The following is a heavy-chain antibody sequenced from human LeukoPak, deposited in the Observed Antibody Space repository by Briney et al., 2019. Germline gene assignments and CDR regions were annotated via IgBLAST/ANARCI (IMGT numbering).Heavy chain of an antibody. V-gene: IGHV3-23*01. CDR1: GFTFSSYV. Sequence: GGSLRLSCAASGFTFSSYVMSWVRQAPAMGLEWVSAISGDDGSTHYADSVKGRFTISRDNSKNTLYLQMNSLRGEDTAVYYCAKGHDTSNWPALDDWGQGTLVTVSS. D-gene: IGHD6-13*01. CDR2: ISGDDGST. J-gene: IGHJ4*02. CDR3: AKGHDTSNWPALDD.